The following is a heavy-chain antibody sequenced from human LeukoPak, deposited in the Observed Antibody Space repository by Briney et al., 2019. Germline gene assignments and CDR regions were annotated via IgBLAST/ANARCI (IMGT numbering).Heavy chain of an antibody. V-gene: IGHV4-59*01. Sequence: SETLSLTCTVSGGSISGYYWSWSRQPPGKGVEWIGNLYYMRGAWYKSSLKSRVTTSVDTSRNEFSLKLSSVTAADTAVYYCARVGATTEGAFSWFDPWGQGTLVTVSS. CDR1: GGSISGYY. J-gene: IGHJ5*02. D-gene: IGHD1-26*01. CDR2: LYYMRGA. CDR3: ARVGATTEGAFSWFDP.